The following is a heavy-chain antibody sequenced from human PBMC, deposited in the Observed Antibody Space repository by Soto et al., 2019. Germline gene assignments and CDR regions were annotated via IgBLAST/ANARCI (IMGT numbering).Heavy chain of an antibody. D-gene: IGHD6-13*01. CDR3: AKDPVAFSSSSYYFDY. Sequence: GGSLRLSCAASGFTFSSYAMSWVRQAPGKGLEWVSAISGSGGSTYYADSVKGRFTISRDNSKNTLYLQMNSLRAEDTAVYYCAKDPVAFSSSSYYFDYWGQGTLVTVSS. CDR2: ISGSGGST. CDR1: GFTFSSYA. V-gene: IGHV3-23*01. J-gene: IGHJ4*02.